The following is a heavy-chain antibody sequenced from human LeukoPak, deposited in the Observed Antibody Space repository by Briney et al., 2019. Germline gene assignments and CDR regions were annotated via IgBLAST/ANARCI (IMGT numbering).Heavy chain of an antibody. V-gene: IGHV1-18*04. J-gene: IGHJ4*02. CDR2: ISAYNGNT. CDR1: GYTFTGYY. CDR3: ARRGYSYGVDY. D-gene: IGHD5-18*01. Sequence: ASVKVSCKASGYTFTGYYMHWVRQAPGQGLEWMGWISAYNGNTNYAQKLQGRVTMTTDTSTSTAYMELRSLRSDDTAVYYCARRGYSYGVDYWGQGTLVTVSS.